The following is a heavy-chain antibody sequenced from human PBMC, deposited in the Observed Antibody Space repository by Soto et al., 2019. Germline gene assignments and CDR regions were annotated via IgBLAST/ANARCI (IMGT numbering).Heavy chain of an antibody. CDR1: GFTFSTYS. D-gene: IGHD2-2*01. J-gene: IGHJ6*02. CDR2: IDSSSNYI. V-gene: IGHV3-21*01. Sequence: RPLRLSCAASGFTFSTYSMNWVRQAPGKGLERVSSIDSSSNYIYYADSVKGGFTISRDNAKNSLYLQMHSLRAEDTAMYYCATLTYCSSSSCPNYYYGMDVWGQGTTVTVSS. CDR3: ATLTYCSSSSCPNYYYGMDV.